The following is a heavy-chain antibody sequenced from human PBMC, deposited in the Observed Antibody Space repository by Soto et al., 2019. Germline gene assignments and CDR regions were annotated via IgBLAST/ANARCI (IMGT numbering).Heavy chain of an antibody. Sequence: GASVKVSFKVSGYTLTELSMHWVRQAPGKGLEWMGGFDPEDGETIYAQKFQGRVTMTEDTSTDTAYMELSSLRSEDTAVYYCATDLGDYCGGDCDAVLRHYGMDVWGQGTTVTVSS. CDR3: ATDLGDYCGGDCDAVLRHYGMDV. J-gene: IGHJ6*02. CDR2: FDPEDGET. D-gene: IGHD2-21*02. V-gene: IGHV1-24*01. CDR1: GYTLTELS.